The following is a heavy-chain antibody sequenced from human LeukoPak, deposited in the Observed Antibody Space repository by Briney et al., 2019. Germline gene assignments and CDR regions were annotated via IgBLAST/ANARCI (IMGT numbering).Heavy chain of an antibody. J-gene: IGHJ4*02. D-gene: IGHD6-13*01. V-gene: IGHV1-46*01. CDR3: AREGVAATGLDY. CDR1: GHTFSIYN. Sequence: ASVKVSCKASGHTFSIYNMHWVRQAPGQGLEWMGIINPSGGSGSNTQKFQGRVTMTRDTSTSTVYMELSSLRSEDTAVYYCAREGVAATGLDYWGQGTLVTVSS. CDR2: INPSGGSG.